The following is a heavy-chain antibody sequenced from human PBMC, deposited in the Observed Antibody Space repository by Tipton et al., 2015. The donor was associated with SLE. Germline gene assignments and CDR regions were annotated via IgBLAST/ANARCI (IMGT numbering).Heavy chain of an antibody. CDR2: INHSGST. V-gene: IGHV4-34*01. CDR3: ARGAAAGKGGDAFDI. D-gene: IGHD6-13*01. J-gene: IGHJ3*02. CDR1: GGSFSGYY. Sequence: LRLSCAVYGGSFSGYYWSWIRQPPGKGLEWIGEINHSGSTNYNPSLKSRVTISVDTSKNQFSLKLSSVTAADTAVYYCARGAAAGKGGDAFDIWGQGTMVTVSS.